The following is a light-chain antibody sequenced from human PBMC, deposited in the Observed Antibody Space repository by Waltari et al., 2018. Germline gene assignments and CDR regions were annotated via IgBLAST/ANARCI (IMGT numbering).Light chain of an antibody. CDR2: GAS. CDR3: QQYGNLPLYS. V-gene: IGKV3-20*01. CDR1: QTVKNKY. J-gene: IGKJ2*01. Sequence: EIVLTQSPGTLSLSPGERATLSCRASQTVKNKYLAWYQQKPGQAPRLLIYGASNRATGIPDRFSGSGSGTDFTLTISRLESEDFAVYYCQQYGNLPLYSFGQGTRLEIK.